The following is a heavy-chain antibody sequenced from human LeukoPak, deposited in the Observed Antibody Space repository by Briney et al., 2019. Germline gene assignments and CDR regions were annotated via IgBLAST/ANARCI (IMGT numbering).Heavy chain of an antibody. CDR2: ISTSSTFI. CDR1: GFTFIDYG. D-gene: IGHD3-10*01. V-gene: IGHV3-21*01. CDR3: AREGSGWFDP. J-gene: IGHJ5*02. Sequence: GGSLRLSCAGFGFTFIDYGMTWVRQAPGKGLEWVSSISTSSTFIFYAESVKGRFTISRDNAQSSVYLQMNSLRAEDTAVYYCAREGSGWFDPWGQGTLVTVSS.